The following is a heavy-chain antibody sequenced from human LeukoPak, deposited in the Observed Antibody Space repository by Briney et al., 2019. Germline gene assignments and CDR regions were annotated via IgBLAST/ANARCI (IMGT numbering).Heavy chain of an antibody. J-gene: IGHJ4*02. CDR3: ARRNYYDSSGYSFDY. CDR2: IDPSDSHT. Sequence: GECLKISCKGSGYSFTSYWISWVRQVPGKGLEWMGRIDPSDSHTNYSPSFQGHVTISADKSISTAYLQWSSLKASDTAMYYCARRNYYDSSGYSFDYWGQGTLVTVSS. D-gene: IGHD3-22*01. V-gene: IGHV5-10-1*01. CDR1: GYSFTSYW.